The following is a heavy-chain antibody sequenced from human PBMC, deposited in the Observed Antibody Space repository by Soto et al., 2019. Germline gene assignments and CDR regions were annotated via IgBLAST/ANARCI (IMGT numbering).Heavy chain of an antibody. CDR3: ARAGYSSGWVDY. CDR2: ISSSGSHR. J-gene: IGHJ4*02. CDR1: GFTFSDYY. D-gene: IGHD6-19*01. Sequence: VGSLRLSCAASGFTFSDYYMTWIRQAPGKGLEWVSYISSSGSHRFYADSVKGRFTISRDNDKNSLYVQLNSLRAEDTAMYYCARAGYSSGWVDYWGQGTLVTVSS. V-gene: IGHV3-11*01.